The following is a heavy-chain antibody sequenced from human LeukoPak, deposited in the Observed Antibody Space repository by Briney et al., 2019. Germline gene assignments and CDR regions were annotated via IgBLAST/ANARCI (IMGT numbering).Heavy chain of an antibody. V-gene: IGHV3-49*04. D-gene: IGHD6-13*01. CDR3: TRDFEAGTGFDY. J-gene: IGHJ4*02. CDR1: GFTFNTYA. CDR2: IRSKAYGGTT. Sequence: GGSLRLSCATSGFTFNTYAMTWVRQAPGKGLEWVGFIRSKAYGGTTEYAASVKGRFTISRDDSKSIAYLQMNSLKTEDTAVYYCTRDFEAGTGFDYWGQGTLVTVSS.